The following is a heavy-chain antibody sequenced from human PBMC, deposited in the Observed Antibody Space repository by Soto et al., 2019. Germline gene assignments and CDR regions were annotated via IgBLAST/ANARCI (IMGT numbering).Heavy chain of an antibody. CDR3: AREVILPAASVAFDV. J-gene: IGHJ3*01. CDR1: GGSVSSDNYF. D-gene: IGHD2-2*01. CDR2: IDYRGRNT. Sequence: QVQLQESGPRLVKPSQTLSLTCTVSGGSVSSDNYFWSWIRQRPEKGLEWIGYIDYRGRNTHYNPSLVSRVRKSLDKSNYQFFLNLRSVSVADSAVYFCAREVILPAASVAFDVWGQGKMVTVSS. V-gene: IGHV4-31*03.